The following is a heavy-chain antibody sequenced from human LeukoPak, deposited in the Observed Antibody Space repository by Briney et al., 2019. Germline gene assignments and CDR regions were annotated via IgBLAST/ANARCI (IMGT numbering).Heavy chain of an antibody. J-gene: IGHJ4*02. Sequence: GGSLRLSCAASGFIFSSYPMNWVRQAPGKGLEWVANIKEDGSEKYYVDSVKGRFTISRDSAKNSLCLQMNSLRAEDTAIYYCVRSGGYWGQGTLVTVSS. V-gene: IGHV3-7*05. D-gene: IGHD2-15*01. CDR3: VRSGGY. CDR2: IKEDGSEK. CDR1: GFIFSSYP.